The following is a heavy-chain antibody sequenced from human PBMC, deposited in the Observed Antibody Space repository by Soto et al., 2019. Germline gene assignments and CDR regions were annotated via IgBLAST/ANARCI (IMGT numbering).Heavy chain of an antibody. CDR2: IYYSGST. V-gene: IGHV4-31*03. CDR3: ARDYYDSSGLSWFDP. Sequence: SETLSLTCTVSGGSISSGGYYWSWIRQHPGKGLEWIGYIYYSGSTYYNPSLKSRVTISVDTSKNQFSLKLSSVTAADTAVYYCARDYYDSSGLSWFDPWGQGTLVTVSS. D-gene: IGHD3-22*01. CDR1: GGSISSGGYY. J-gene: IGHJ5*02.